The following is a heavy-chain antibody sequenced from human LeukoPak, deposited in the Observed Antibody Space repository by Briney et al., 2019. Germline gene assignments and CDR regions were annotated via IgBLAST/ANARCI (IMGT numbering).Heavy chain of an antibody. CDR3: AKDLSVVVTGYFDY. D-gene: IGHD2-21*02. J-gene: IGHJ4*02. V-gene: IGHV3-33*06. CDR2: IWYDGSNK. CDR1: GFTFSSYG. Sequence: PGGSLRLSCAASGFTFSSYGMHWVRQAPGKGLEWVAVIWYDGSNKYYADSVKGRFTISRDNSKNTLYLQMNSLRAEDTAVYYCAKDLSVVVTGYFDYWGQGTLATVSS.